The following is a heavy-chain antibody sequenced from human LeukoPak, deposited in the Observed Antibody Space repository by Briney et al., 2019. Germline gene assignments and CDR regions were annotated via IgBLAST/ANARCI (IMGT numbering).Heavy chain of an antibody. V-gene: IGHV1-2*02. Sequence: ASVKVSCKASGYTFTGYYMHWVRQAPGQGLEWMGWINPNSGGTNYAQKFQGRVTMTRDTSISTAYMELSRLRSDDTAVYYCARDLTTIFGVGHYMDVWGKGTTVTVSS. D-gene: IGHD3-3*01. CDR1: GYTFTGYY. J-gene: IGHJ6*03. CDR2: INPNSGGT. CDR3: ARDLTTIFGVGHYMDV.